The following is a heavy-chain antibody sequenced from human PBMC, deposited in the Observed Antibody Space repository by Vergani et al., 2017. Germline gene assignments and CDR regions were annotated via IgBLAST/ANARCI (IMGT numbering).Heavy chain of an antibody. D-gene: IGHD3-22*01. CDR3: ARIRGRYYDSSGPYDSFDI. CDR1: GYTFTGYY. V-gene: IGHV1-2*02. CDR2: INPNRGGT. J-gene: IGHJ3*02. Sequence: QVQLVQSGAEVKKPGASVKVSCKASGYTFTGYYMHWVRQAPGQVLEWMGWINPNRGGTNYAQKFQGRVTMTRDTSISTAYMELSRLRSDDTAVYYCARIRGRYYDSSGPYDSFDIWGQGTMVTVSS.